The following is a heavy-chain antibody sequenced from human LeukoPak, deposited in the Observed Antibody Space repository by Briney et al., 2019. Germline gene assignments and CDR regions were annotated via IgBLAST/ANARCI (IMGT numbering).Heavy chain of an antibody. V-gene: IGHV3-21*01. CDR1: GFTFRRYS. J-gene: IGHJ4*02. D-gene: IGHD1-26*01. CDR3: ARDLSLAMPGGFDY. CDR2: ISSGSDYI. Sequence: GGSLRLSCAASGFTFRRYSMNWVRQAPGKGLEWVSTISSGSDYIYYADSVRGRFTISRDNFRNSVFLEVNSLRAEDTAMYYCARDLSLAMPGGFDYWGQGILVTVSS.